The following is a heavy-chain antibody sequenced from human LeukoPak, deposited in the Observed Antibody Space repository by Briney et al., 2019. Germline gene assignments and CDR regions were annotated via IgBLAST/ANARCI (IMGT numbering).Heavy chain of an antibody. Sequence: SETLSLTCTVSSGSISSYYWSWIRQPPGKGLEWIGYIYYSGSTNYNPSLKSRVTISVDTSKNQFSLKLSSVTAADTAVYYCAKGGHDYGGRFDYWGQGTLVTVSS. CDR2: IYYSGST. V-gene: IGHV4-59*01. D-gene: IGHD4-23*01. J-gene: IGHJ4*02. CDR1: SGSISSYY. CDR3: AKGGHDYGGRFDY.